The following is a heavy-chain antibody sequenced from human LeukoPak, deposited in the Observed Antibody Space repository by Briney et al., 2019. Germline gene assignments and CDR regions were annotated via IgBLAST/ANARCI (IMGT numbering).Heavy chain of an antibody. CDR2: FYYSGRT. CDR1: GGSISDYY. D-gene: IGHD2-2*02. Sequence: SETLSPTCTVSGGSISDYYWTWIRQPPGKGLELIGYFYYSGRTNYSPSLKSRVTISVDTSNNQFSLKLSSVTAADTAVYYCAKGGTIHDIVVVPAAIIYFDYWGQGTLVTVSS. CDR3: AKGGTIHDIVVVPAAIIYFDY. V-gene: IGHV4-59*08. J-gene: IGHJ4*02.